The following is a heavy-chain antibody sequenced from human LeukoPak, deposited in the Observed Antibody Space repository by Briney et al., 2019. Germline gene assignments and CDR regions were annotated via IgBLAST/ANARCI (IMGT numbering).Heavy chain of an antibody. CDR2: VSPDGNLA. CDR3: ARDLSFSPDH. J-gene: IGHJ4*02. V-gene: IGHV3-74*01. Sequence: GGSLRLSCAGSGFTLSSSWMHWVRQAPGKGPVWVAHVSPDGNLANYADSVKGRFIISRDNAKNTLFLQMNSLRAEDTAVYYCARDLSFSPDHWGQGTLVTVSS. CDR1: GFTLSSSW.